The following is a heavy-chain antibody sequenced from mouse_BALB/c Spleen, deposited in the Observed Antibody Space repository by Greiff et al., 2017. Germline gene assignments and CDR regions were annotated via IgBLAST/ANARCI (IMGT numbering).Heavy chain of an antibody. J-gene: IGHJ4*01. Sequence: QVQLQQSGAELMKPGASVKISCKATGYTFSSYWIEWVKQRPGHGLEWIGEILPGSGSTNYNEKFKGKATFTADTSSNTAYMQLSSLTSEDSAVYYCARGFYYRGGYYAMDYWGQGTSVTVSS. CDR3: ARGFYYRGGYYAMDY. D-gene: IGHD2-14*01. CDR2: ILPGSGST. V-gene: IGHV1-9*01. CDR1: GYTFSSYW.